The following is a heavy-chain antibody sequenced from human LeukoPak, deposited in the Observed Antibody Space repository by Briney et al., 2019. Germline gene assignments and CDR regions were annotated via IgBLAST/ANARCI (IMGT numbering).Heavy chain of an antibody. D-gene: IGHD2-21*01. CDR1: GFTFSSYG. Sequence: QPGGSLRLSCAASGFTFSSYGMHWVRQAPGKGLEWVAVIWYDGSNKYYADSVKGRFTISRDNSKNTLYLQMNSLRAEDTAVYYCAAVGVAAYYGMDVWGQGTTVTVSS. V-gene: IGHV3-30*02. CDR2: IWYDGSNK. J-gene: IGHJ6*02. CDR3: AAVGVAAYYGMDV.